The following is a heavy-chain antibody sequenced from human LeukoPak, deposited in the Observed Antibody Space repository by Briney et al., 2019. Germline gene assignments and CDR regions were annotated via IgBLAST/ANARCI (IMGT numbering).Heavy chain of an antibody. J-gene: IGHJ4*02. V-gene: IGHV3-48*03. D-gene: IGHD6-13*01. Sequence: EWVSYISSSGSTIYYADSVKGRFTISRDNAKNSLYLQMNSLRAEDTAVYYCARDGEQQGDYWGQGTLVTVSS. CDR3: ARDGEQQGDY. CDR2: ISSSGSTI.